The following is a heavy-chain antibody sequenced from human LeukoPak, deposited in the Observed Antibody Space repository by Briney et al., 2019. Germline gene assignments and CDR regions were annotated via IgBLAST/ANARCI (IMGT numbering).Heavy chain of an antibody. D-gene: IGHD4-23*01. J-gene: IGHJ4*02. V-gene: IGHV4-4*07. Sequence: PSETLSLTCTGSGSSINDYYWSWIRQPAGKGLEWIGRIYTSGISNYNPSLKSRVTMSVDTSKNQFSLKVNSVTAADTAVYYCARENPRGNFEEYWGQGTLVTVSS. CDR2: IYTSGIS. CDR1: GSSINDYY. CDR3: ARENPRGNFEEY.